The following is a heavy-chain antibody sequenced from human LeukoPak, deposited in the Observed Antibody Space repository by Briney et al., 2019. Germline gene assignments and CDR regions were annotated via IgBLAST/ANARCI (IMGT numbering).Heavy chain of an antibody. CDR2: ISYDGTNK. Sequence: GGSLRLSCAASGFTFNSFGIHWVRQAPGKGLEWVAVISYDGTNKYYADSVKGRFTISRDNSKNTLYLQVNSLRAEDTAVYYCAKERLPRSYGMDVWGQGTTVTVSS. CDR3: AKERLPRSYGMDV. V-gene: IGHV3-30*18. D-gene: IGHD2-15*01. CDR1: GFTFNSFG. J-gene: IGHJ6*02.